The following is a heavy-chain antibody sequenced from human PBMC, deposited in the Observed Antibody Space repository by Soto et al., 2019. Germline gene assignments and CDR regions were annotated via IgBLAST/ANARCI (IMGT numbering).Heavy chain of an antibody. CDR2: IYYSGST. J-gene: IGHJ3*02. V-gene: IGHV4-31*03. Sequence: QVQLQESGPGLVKPSQTLSLTCTVSGGSISSGGYYWSWIRQHPGKGLEWIGYIYYSGSTYYNPSLKRRVTISVDTSKNQFSLKLSSVTAADTAVYYCAREGVLWFGEVSNAFDIWGQGTMVTVSS. D-gene: IGHD3-10*01. CDR3: AREGVLWFGEVSNAFDI. CDR1: GGSISSGGYY.